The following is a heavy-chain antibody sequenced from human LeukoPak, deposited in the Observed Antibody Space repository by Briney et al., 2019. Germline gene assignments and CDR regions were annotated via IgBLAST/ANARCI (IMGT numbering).Heavy chain of an antibody. CDR1: GYTFTAHY. CDR3: ARGRGTTMVRGVITNDFDL. D-gene: IGHD3-10*01. V-gene: IGHV1-2*02. J-gene: IGHJ2*01. CDR2: IDPNSGGT. Sequence: ASVKVSCRASGYTFTAHYIHWVRQAPGQGLEWMGWIDPNSGGTNYAQKFLGSVTMTGDTSINTAFMELSRLRSDDTAIYYCARGRGTTMVRGVITNDFDLWGRGSLVTVPP.